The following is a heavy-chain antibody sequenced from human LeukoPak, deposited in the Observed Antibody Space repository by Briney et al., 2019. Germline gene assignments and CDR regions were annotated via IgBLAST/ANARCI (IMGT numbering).Heavy chain of an antibody. J-gene: IGHJ4*02. V-gene: IGHV3-21*06. D-gene: IGHD1-26*01. CDR1: GFTFSSYS. CDR3: ARGSEWELLSCDY. CDR2: ISSSSSYI. Sequence: GSLRLSCAASGFTFSSYSMNWVRQAPGKGLEWVSSISSSSSYIYYADSVKGRFTISRDNAKNSLYLQMNSLRAEDTAVYYCARGSEWELLSCDYWGQGTLVTVSS.